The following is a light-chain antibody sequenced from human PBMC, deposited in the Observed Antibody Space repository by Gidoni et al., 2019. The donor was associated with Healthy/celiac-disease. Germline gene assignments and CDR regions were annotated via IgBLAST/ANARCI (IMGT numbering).Light chain of an antibody. CDR3: QQYDNPLWT. CDR1: QDMSNY. Sequence: DIQMTQSPSSLSASVGDRVTITCQASQDMSNYLTWYQQKSGKAPKLLIYDASNLETGVPSRFSGRGSGTDFTFTISSLQPEDIATYYCQQYDNPLWTFGQGTKVEIK. J-gene: IGKJ1*01. V-gene: IGKV1-33*01. CDR2: DAS.